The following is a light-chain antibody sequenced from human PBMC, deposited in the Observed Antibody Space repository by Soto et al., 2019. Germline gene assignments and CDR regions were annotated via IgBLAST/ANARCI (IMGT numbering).Light chain of an antibody. CDR2: RNT. J-gene: IGLJ2*01. CDR1: SSNIGAGYE. V-gene: IGLV1-40*01. CDR3: HSYDSSLSGVV. Sequence: QSVLTQPPSVSGAPGQGVTISCTGSSSNIGAGYEVHWYRQLPGTAPRLLIYRNTNRPSGVPDRFFGSKSGTSASLAITGLQAEDEADYYCHSYDSSLSGVVFGGGTKLTVL.